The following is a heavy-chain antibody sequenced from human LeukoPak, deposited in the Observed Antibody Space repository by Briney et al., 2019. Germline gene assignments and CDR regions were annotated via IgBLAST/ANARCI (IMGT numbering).Heavy chain of an antibody. CDR1: GFTFSDYG. CDR3: ARERRYCSGNTCYENWFDP. V-gene: IGHV3-48*02. Sequence: GGSLRLSGAASGFTFSDYGMNWVRQAPGKGLEWGAYISGSSNTIYYADSVRGRFTTSRDNAKNSLFLQMTSLRDEATAVYYCARERRYCSGNTCYENWFDPWGQGTLVTVSS. D-gene: IGHD2-15*01. J-gene: IGHJ5*02. CDR2: ISGSSNTI.